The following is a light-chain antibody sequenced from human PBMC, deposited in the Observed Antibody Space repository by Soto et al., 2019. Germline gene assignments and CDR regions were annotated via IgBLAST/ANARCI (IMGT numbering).Light chain of an antibody. Sequence: QSALTQPRSVSGSPGQSVTISCTGTSSDVGGYNYVSWYQQHPGKAPKLMIYDVSKRPSGVPDRFSGSKSGNTDSLTISGRQAEDEADYYCCSYAGSYTWVFGGGTKLTVL. CDR1: SSDVGGYNY. V-gene: IGLV2-11*01. J-gene: IGLJ3*02. CDR2: DVS. CDR3: CSYAGSYTWV.